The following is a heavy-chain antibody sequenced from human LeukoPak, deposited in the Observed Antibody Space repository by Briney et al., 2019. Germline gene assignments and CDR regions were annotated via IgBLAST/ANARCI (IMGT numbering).Heavy chain of an antibody. CDR2: ISDYNGNT. CDR1: VYTFTSYG. CDR3: ARVYYYYGMDV. J-gene: IGHJ6*02. V-gene: IGHV1-18*01. Sequence: ASVNVSCKASVYTFTSYGIRWVRQAPGQGLEWMGWISDYNGNTNYAQKLQGRVTMTTDTSKSTAYMELRSLRSDDTAVYYCARVYYYYGMDVWGQGTTVTVSS.